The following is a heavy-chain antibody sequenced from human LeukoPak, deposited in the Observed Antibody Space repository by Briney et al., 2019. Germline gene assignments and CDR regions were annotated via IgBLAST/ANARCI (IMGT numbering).Heavy chain of an antibody. CDR3: ASDRDSSSWYESGDYYYYYGMDV. CDR2: ISSSSSYI. J-gene: IGHJ6*02. D-gene: IGHD6-13*01. V-gene: IGHV3-21*01. Sequence: GGSLRLSCAASGFTFSSYSMNWVRQAPGKGLEWVSSISSSSSYIYYADSVKGRFTISRDNAKNSLCLQMNSLRAEDTAVYYCASDRDSSSWYESGDYYYYYGMDVWGQGTTVTVSS. CDR1: GFTFSSYS.